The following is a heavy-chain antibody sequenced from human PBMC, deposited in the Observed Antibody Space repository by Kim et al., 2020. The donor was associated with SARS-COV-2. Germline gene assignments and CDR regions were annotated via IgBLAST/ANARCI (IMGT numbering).Heavy chain of an antibody. CDR2: IWYDGSNQ. CDR3: ARDWRGGVAPTVDYFDF. J-gene: IGHJ4*02. Sequence: GGSLRLSCAASGFTFSSYGMHWVRRAPGKGLEWVAVIWYDGSNQYYADSVKGRFTISRDNSKDTLYLQMNSLRDEDTAVYYCARDWRGGVAPTVDYFDFWGQGTLVTVSS. D-gene: IGHD4-17*01. CDR1: GFTFSSYG. V-gene: IGHV3-33*01.